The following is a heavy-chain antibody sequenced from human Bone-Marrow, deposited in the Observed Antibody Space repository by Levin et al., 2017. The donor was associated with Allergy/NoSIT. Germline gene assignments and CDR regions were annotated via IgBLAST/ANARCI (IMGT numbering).Heavy chain of an antibody. CDR3: TSRYDSSGYSLPPKD. D-gene: IGHD3-22*01. V-gene: IGHV1-18*04. CDR2: ISAYSDKA. J-gene: IGHJ4*02. Sequence: PGASVKVSCRTSGFSFSTYGFTWVRQAPGQGLEWMGWISAYSDKAHYAQKFQGRVTMTTDTSTSTVYMELRSLTSDDTAVYYCTSRYDSSGYSLPPKDWGQGTLVTVSS. CDR1: GFSFSTYG.